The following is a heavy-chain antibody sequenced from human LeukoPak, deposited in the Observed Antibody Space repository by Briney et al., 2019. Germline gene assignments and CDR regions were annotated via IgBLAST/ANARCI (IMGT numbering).Heavy chain of an antibody. CDR1: GFSLSGHW. D-gene: IGHD3-10*01. J-gene: IGHJ2*01. CDR3: DYRNNF. CDR2: IKAGDSEK. V-gene: IGHV3-7*05. Sequence: GGPLRLSCATSGFSLSGHWMMWLRQPPGKARMGVTNIKAGDSEKLYVNPVKGRFTISRDDAKTTVDLKRDNLRHQDTAVYYCDYRNNF.